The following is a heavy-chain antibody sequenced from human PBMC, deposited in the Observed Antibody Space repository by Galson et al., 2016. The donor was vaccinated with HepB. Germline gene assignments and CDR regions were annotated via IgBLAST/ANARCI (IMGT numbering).Heavy chain of an antibody. CDR3: AKETKPTPKFSLERQLPVDYFDY. J-gene: IGHJ4*02. CDR1: GFTFSTYA. V-gene: IGHV3-23*01. D-gene: IGHD1-1*01. CDR2: ISGSGGST. Sequence: SLRLSCAASGFTFSTYAMSWVRQAPGKGLEWVSGISGSGGSTYYADSVKGRFTISRDISKNTLYLQMNSLRAEDTAVYYCAKETKPTPKFSLERQLPVDYFDYWGQGTLVTVSS.